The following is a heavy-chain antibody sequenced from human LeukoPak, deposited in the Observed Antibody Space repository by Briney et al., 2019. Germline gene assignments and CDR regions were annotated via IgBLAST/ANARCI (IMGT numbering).Heavy chain of an antibody. CDR1: GYTFTSFD. Sequence: GASVKVSCKASGYTFTSFDFNWVRQATGQGLEWMGWMKSNNGHTGYAQKFQGWVTMTRDTSISTAYMELSRLRSDDTAVYYCAREPQYGSGSYYSFDYWGQGTLVTVSS. D-gene: IGHD3-10*01. CDR2: MKSNNGHT. J-gene: IGHJ4*02. CDR3: AREPQYGSGSYYSFDY. V-gene: IGHV1-8*01.